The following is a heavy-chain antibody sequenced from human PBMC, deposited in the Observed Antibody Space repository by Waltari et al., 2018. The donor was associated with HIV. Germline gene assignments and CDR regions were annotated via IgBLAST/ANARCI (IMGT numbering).Heavy chain of an antibody. CDR3: ARHKASTRYHLLGEGLGN. V-gene: IGHV4-39*01. Sequence: QLQLRESGPGLVKPSETLSLTCTVSGGSITNPDYYWGWFRQPPGKGLEWIATIYYSGGTYYSPSLKSRVTISVDTSKNQFSLKLTSVTAADTAVYYCARHKASTRYHLLGEGLGNWGPGTLVTVSS. CDR1: GGSITNPDYY. D-gene: IGHD3-22*01. CDR2: IYYSGGT. J-gene: IGHJ4*02.